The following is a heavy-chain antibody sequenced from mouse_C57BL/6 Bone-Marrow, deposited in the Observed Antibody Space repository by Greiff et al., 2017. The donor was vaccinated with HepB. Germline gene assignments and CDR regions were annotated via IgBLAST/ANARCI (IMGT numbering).Heavy chain of an antibody. D-gene: IGHD1-1*01. J-gene: IGHJ4*01. CDR3: ARLAFYYGSSSYYAMDY. CDR1: GFNIKNTY. CDR2: IDPANGNT. V-gene: IGHV14-3*01. Sequence: VQLQHSVAELVRPGASVKLSCTASGFNIKNTYMHWVKQRPEQGLEWIGRIDPANGNTKYAPKFQGKATITADTSSNTAYLQLSSLTSEDTAIYYCARLAFYYGSSSYYAMDYWGQGTSVTVSS.